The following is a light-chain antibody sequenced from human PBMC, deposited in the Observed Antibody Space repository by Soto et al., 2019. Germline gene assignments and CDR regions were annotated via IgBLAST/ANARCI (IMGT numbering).Light chain of an antibody. CDR3: QQHNDWPT. J-gene: IGKJ5*01. CDR1: QGVTTN. V-gene: IGKV3-15*01. Sequence: EIVMTQSPDTLSVSPGERATLTCRAGQGVTTNFAWYQQKSGQSPRLLIYDASTRATGIPARFSGSGSGTEFILTISSVESEDFAIYYCQQHNDWPTFGQGTRLEI. CDR2: DAS.